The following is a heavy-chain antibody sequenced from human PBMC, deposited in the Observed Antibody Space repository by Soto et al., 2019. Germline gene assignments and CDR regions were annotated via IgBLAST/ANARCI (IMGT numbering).Heavy chain of an antibody. CDR1: VFPFGANA. CDR3: AGDLRDRHWQIDY. D-gene: IGHD1-1*01. Sequence: PGGSLRLSCVVSVFPFGANAMSWVRQAPGKGLEWVSGLSNTGRRTSYADSVKGRFNISRDNSENTVYLQMNSLRVEDTAVYYCAGDLRDRHWQIDYWGQGTLVTVSS. V-gene: IGHV3-23*01. J-gene: IGHJ4*02. CDR2: LSNTGRRT.